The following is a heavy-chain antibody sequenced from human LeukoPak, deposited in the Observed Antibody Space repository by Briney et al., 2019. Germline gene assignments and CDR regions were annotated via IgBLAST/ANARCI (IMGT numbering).Heavy chain of an antibody. CDR1: GYSISSGYY. Sequence: SETLSLTCTVSGYSISSGYYWGWIRQPPGKGLEWIGSIYHSGSTYYNPSLKSRVTISVDTSKNQFPLKLSSVPAADTAVYYCASLSRLRILEWLSRYYFDYWGQGTLVTVSS. J-gene: IGHJ4*02. D-gene: IGHD3-3*01. CDR3: ASLSRLRILEWLSRYYFDY. V-gene: IGHV4-38-2*02. CDR2: IYHSGST.